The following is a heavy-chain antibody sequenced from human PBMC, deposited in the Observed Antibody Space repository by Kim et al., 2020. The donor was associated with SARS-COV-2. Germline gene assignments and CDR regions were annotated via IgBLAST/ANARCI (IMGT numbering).Heavy chain of an antibody. Sequence: ASVKVSCKASGYTFTSYDINWVRQATGQGLEWMGWMNPNSGNTGYAQKFQGRVTMTRNTSISTAYMELSSLRSEDTAVYYCARGNRITIFGVVIKRGNWFDPWGQGTLVTVSS. CDR3: ARGNRITIFGVVIKRGNWFDP. D-gene: IGHD3-3*01. CDR2: MNPNSGNT. CDR1: GYTFTSYD. V-gene: IGHV1-8*01. J-gene: IGHJ5*02.